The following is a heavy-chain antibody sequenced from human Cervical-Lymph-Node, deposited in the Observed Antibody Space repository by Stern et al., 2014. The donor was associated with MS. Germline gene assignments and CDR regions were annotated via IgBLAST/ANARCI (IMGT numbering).Heavy chain of an antibody. CDR3: TRAGYYDSTPYRD. Sequence: EVQLVESGGGLVQPGGSLRLSCAASGFTLSDYYIDWVRQAPGKGLEWVGRTRDEANSYTTEYAASVKGRFTISRDDSKSSVYLQMNSLKSQDTAVYYCTRAGYYDSTPYRDWGQGTLVTVSS. CDR2: TRDEANSYTT. D-gene: IGHD3-22*01. CDR1: GFTLSDYY. V-gene: IGHV3-72*01. J-gene: IGHJ4*02.